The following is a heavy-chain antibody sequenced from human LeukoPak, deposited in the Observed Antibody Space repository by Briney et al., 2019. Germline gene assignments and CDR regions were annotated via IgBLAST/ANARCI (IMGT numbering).Heavy chain of an antibody. J-gene: IGHJ4*02. CDR3: ARVSQLGIPDY. Sequence: PSETLSLTCNVSGGSISSASYYWSWIRQPAGKGLEWIGRIYTSGSTSYNPSLKSRVTISVDTSKNQFSLKLSSVTAADTAVYYCARVSQLGIPDYWGQGTLVTVSS. D-gene: IGHD7-27*01. CDR2: IYTSGST. V-gene: IGHV4-61*02. CDR1: GGSISSASYY.